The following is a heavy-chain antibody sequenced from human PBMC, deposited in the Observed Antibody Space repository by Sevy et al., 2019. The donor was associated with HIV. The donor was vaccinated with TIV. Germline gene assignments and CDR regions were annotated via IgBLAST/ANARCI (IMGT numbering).Heavy chain of an antibody. CDR1: GFTFSSYS. J-gene: IGHJ6*03. V-gene: IGHV3-21*01. CDR3: ARVGITMIDYYYYYMDV. Sequence: GGSLRLSCAASGFTFSSYSMNWVRQAPGKGLEWVSSISSSSSYIYYADSVKGRFTIPRDNAKNSLYLQMNSLRAEDTVVYYCARVGITMIDYYYYYMDVWGKGTTVTVSS. CDR2: ISSSSSYI. D-gene: IGHD3-22*01.